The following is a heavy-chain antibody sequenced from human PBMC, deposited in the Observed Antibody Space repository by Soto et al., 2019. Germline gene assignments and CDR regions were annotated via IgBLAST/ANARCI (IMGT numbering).Heavy chain of an antibody. Sequence: QLQLQESGPGLVTPSETLSVTCSVSGDSIGTINYYWGWLRQPPGKGPEWIGSIYYTGSTHYNPSLRGRATVSVDTSKNQFSLRLTSVTAADTAVYYCARHPGYTVPTVYATHYFDDWGQGVLVTVSS. CDR3: ARHPGYTVPTVYATHYFDD. CDR1: GDSIGTINYY. D-gene: IGHD2-8*01. J-gene: IGHJ4*02. CDR2: IYYTGST. V-gene: IGHV4-39*01.